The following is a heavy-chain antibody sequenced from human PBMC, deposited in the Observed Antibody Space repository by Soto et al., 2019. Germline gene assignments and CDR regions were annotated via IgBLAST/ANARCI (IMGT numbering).Heavy chain of an antibody. CDR2: LHDSGSA. Sequence: QVQLQESGPGLVKPSETLSLTCTVSGGSLSQYYWTWVRQAPGKGLEWIGYLHDSGSANYNPSLKSRVXXXLXXSKNQFSLRLTSVTAADTAVYFCARGEGSLGDYYYYYGVDVWGQGTTVTVSS. V-gene: IGHV4-59*01. CDR1: GGSLSQYY. J-gene: IGHJ6*02. D-gene: IGHD3-16*01. CDR3: ARGEGSLGDYYYYYGVDV.